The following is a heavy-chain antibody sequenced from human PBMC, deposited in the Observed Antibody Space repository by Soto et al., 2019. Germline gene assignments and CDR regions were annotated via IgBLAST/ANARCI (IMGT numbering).Heavy chain of an antibody. D-gene: IGHD2-21*02. J-gene: IGHJ6*02. CDR1: GGSISSSSYY. CDR3: ARLVAVTYYYYYYGMDV. Sequence: SETLSLTCTVSGGSISSSSYYWGWTRQPPGKGLEWIGSIYYSGSTYYNPSLKSRVTISVDTSKNQFSLKLSSVTAADTAVYYCARLVAVTYYYYYYGMDVWGQGTTVTVSS. CDR2: IYYSGST. V-gene: IGHV4-39*01.